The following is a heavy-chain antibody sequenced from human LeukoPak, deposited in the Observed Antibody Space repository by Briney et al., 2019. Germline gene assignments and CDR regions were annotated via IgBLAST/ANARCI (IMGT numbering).Heavy chain of an antibody. Sequence: GGSLRLSCAASGFTFSSYAMSWVRQAPGKGLEWVSAISGSGGSTYYADSVKGRFTISRDNSKNTLYLQMNSLTAEDTAIYYCAKDREDIFDYWGQGTLVTVSS. CDR1: GFTFSSYA. J-gene: IGHJ4*02. CDR2: ISGSGGST. CDR3: AKDREDIFDY. V-gene: IGHV3-23*01.